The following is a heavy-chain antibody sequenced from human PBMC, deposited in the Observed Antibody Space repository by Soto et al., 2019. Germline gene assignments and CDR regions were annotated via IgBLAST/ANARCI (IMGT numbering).Heavy chain of an antibody. CDR2: MNPNSGNT. CDR3: ARGRGNYYDSSGYYYGMDV. CDR1: GYTFTSYD. D-gene: IGHD3-22*01. Sequence: ASVKVSCKASGYTFTSYDINWVRQATGQGLEWMGWMNPNSGNTGYAQKFQGRVTMTRNTSISTAYMELSSLRSEDTAVYYCARGRGNYYDSSGYYYGMDVWGQGTTVTVSS. J-gene: IGHJ6*02. V-gene: IGHV1-8*01.